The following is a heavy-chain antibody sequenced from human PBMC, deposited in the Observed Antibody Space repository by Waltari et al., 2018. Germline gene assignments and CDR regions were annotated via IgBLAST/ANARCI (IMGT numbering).Heavy chain of an antibody. Sequence: QVQLVQSGAEVKKPGASVKVSCQASGYTFTSYDINWVRQATGQGLEWMGWMNPNGGNTGYAQKFQGRVTITRNTSISTAYMGLGSLRSEDTAVYYCARGVVVVVAAKGGWFDPWGQGTLVTVSS. D-gene: IGHD2-15*01. CDR1: GYTFTSYD. CDR3: ARGVVVVVAAKGGWFDP. CDR2: MNPNGGNT. J-gene: IGHJ5*02. V-gene: IGHV1-8*03.